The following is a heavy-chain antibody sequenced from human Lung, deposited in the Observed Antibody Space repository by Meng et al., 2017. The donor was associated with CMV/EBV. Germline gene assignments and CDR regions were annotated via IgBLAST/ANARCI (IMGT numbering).Heavy chain of an antibody. CDR2: INHSGNT. Sequence: LXCAVYGGSFSEYDWSWIRQSPGKGLEWIGEINHSGNTTYNPSLKSRATISIDASKRQFSLKLYSVTAADTAVYYCARRSPNWGLGDWGQGKLVTVSS. D-gene: IGHD7-27*01. V-gene: IGHV4-34*01. CDR3: ARRSPNWGLGD. J-gene: IGHJ4*02. CDR1: GGSFSEYD.